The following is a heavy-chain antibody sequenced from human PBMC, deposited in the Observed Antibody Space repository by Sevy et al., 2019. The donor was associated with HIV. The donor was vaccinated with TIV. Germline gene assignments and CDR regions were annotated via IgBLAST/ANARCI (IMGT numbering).Heavy chain of an antibody. V-gene: IGHV4-31*03. CDR3: ARRGTGTSPFDS. CDR1: GGSISSGGYY. D-gene: IGHD1-7*01. Sequence: SETLSLTCTVSGGSISSGGYYWTWIRQHPGKGLEWIGYIYYSGSTYYNPSLKSRVTISVDPSKNQFSLKLGSVTAADTAVYYFARRGTGTSPFDSWGQGTLVTVSS. CDR2: IYYSGST. J-gene: IGHJ4*02.